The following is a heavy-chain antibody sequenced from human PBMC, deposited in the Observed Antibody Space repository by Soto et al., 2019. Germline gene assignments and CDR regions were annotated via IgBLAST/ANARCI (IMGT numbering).Heavy chain of an antibody. V-gene: IGHV4-34*01. CDR1: GGSFSGYY. CDR3: ARQVGYSSGWYYYYYMDV. CDR2: INHSGST. J-gene: IGHJ6*03. D-gene: IGHD6-19*01. Sequence: PSETLSLTCAVYGGSFSGYYWSWIRQPPGKGLEWIGEINHSGSTNYNPSLKSRVTISVDTSKNQFSLKLSSVTAADTAVYYCARQVGYSSGWYYYYYMDVWGKGTTVTVSS.